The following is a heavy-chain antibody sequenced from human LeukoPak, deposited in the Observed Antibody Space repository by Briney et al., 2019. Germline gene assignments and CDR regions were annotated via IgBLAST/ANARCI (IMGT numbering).Heavy chain of an antibody. V-gene: IGHV3-23*01. D-gene: IGHD3-22*01. CDR3: AKGSTMIVVVTPFDY. J-gene: IGHJ4*02. CDR1: GFTVSSYA. Sequence: GGSLRLSCAASGFTVSSYAMSWVRQAPGKGLEWVSAISGSGGSTYYADSVKGRFTISRDNSKNTLYLQMNSLRAEDTAVYYCAKGSTMIVVVTPFDYWGQGTLVTVSS. CDR2: ISGSGGST.